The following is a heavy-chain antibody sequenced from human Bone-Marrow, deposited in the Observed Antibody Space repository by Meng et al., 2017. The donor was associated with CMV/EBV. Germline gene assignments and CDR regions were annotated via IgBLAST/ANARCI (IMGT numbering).Heavy chain of an antibody. CDR2: IYYSGST. CDR3: ARYVHYYDSSGYLSWFDP. D-gene: IGHD3-22*01. V-gene: IGHV4-59*01. CDR1: GGSISSYY. Sequence: SETLSLTCTVSGGSISSYYWSWIRQPPGKGLEWIGYIYYSGSTNYNPSLKSRVTISVDTSKNQFSLKLSSVTAADTAVYYCARYVHYYDSSGYLSWFDPWGQGTLVTGSS. J-gene: IGHJ5*02.